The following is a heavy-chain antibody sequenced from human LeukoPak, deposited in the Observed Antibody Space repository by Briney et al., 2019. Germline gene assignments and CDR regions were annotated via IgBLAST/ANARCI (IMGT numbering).Heavy chain of an antibody. CDR1: GYTFTSYY. CDR2: INPSGGST. J-gene: IGHJ4*02. V-gene: IGHV1-46*01. Sequence: GASVKVSCKASGYTFTSYYMHWVRQAPGQGLEWMGIINPSGGSTSYAQKFQGRVTMTRDTSTSTAYMELSSLRSEDTAVYYCARSTFSDYDSSGYYPIFDYWGQGTLVTVSS. D-gene: IGHD3-22*01. CDR3: ARSTFSDYDSSGYYPIFDY.